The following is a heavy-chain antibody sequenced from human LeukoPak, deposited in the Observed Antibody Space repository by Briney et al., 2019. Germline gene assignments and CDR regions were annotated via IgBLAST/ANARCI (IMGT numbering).Heavy chain of an antibody. CDR2: ISGSGGST. J-gene: IGHJ4*02. CDR1: GFTFSSYA. D-gene: IGHD6-13*01. Sequence: PGGSLRLSCAASGFTFSSYAMSWVRQAPGKGLEWVSAISGSGGSTYYADSVKGRFTISRDNSKNTLYLQMDSLRAEDTAVYYCAKDFFGSSWYIGYWGQGTLVTVSS. CDR3: AKDFFGSSWYIGY. V-gene: IGHV3-23*01.